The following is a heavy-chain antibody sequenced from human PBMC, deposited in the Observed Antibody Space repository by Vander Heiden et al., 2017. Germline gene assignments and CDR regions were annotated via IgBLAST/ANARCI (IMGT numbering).Heavy chain of an antibody. CDR1: GIIVPDQA. J-gene: IGHJ2*01. Sequence: EVQLVESGGGLVQPGGSLRLSCAGSGIIVPDQAMHWVRQAPGKGREWVSGIDWNSATTVYADSVKGRFTISRDNAKNSLFLQMNSLRVEDTAFYYCGKDVTPGSLDLWGRGTLVIVSS. V-gene: IGHV3-9*01. CDR2: IDWNSATT. CDR3: GKDVTPGSLDL. D-gene: IGHD4-4*01.